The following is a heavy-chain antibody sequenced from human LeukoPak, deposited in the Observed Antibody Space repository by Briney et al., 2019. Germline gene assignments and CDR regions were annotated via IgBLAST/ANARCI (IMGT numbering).Heavy chain of an antibody. V-gene: IGHV3-23*01. CDR3: AKPGYSSSWWRFDY. CDR2: ISGSGGST. D-gene: IGHD6-13*01. J-gene: IGHJ4*02. CDR1: GFTFSSYA. Sequence: QTGGSLRLSCTGSGFTFSSYAMSWVRQAPGKGLEWVSAISGSGGSTYYADSVKGRFTISRDNSKNTLYLQMNSLRAEDTAVYYCAKPGYSSSWWRFDYWGQGTLVTVSS.